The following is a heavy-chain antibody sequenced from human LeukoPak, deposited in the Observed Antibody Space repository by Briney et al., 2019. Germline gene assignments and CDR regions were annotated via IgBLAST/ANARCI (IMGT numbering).Heavy chain of an antibody. CDR2: IYYSGTT. Sequence: PSETLSLTCTVSGGSISSGGHYWNWIRQHPGRGLEWIGYIYYSGTTYYNPSLKSRVTISLDTSKNQFSLKLSSVPAADTAVYYCARAHQSGYDNCLDPWGQGTLVTVSS. J-gene: IGHJ5*02. CDR1: GGSISSGGHY. D-gene: IGHD3-3*01. CDR3: ARAHQSGYDNCLDP. V-gene: IGHV4-31*03.